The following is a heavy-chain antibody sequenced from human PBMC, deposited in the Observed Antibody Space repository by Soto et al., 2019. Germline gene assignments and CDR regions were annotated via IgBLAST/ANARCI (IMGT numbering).Heavy chain of an antibody. CDR1: GFTFRSYS. CDR2: ISSSNRTI. J-gene: IGHJ6*02. Sequence: EVQLVESGGGLKQPGGSLRLSCAASGFTFRSYSMNWVRQAPGKGLEWVSYISSSNRTINYADSVKGRFIISRDNAKNSLYLQMHSLRDEDTGVYYCAREGWPLLQTGMDVWGQGTTVTVSS. CDR3: AREGWPLLQTGMDV. D-gene: IGHD2-15*01. V-gene: IGHV3-48*02.